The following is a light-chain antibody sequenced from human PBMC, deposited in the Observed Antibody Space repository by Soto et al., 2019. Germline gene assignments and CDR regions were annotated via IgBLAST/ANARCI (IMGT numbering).Light chain of an antibody. CDR3: QHCDTSWP. CDR2: NAS. J-gene: IGKJ1*01. Sequence: IPITQSPSTPSSSLRDRIPHNFRASRNIERWLAWYQQKPGKPPKLLILNASTLGSGVPSRFSGSGSGTEFTLTISGLQPDDFATYYCQHCDTSWPFGQGAKVDI. CDR1: RNIERW. V-gene: IGKV1-5*01.